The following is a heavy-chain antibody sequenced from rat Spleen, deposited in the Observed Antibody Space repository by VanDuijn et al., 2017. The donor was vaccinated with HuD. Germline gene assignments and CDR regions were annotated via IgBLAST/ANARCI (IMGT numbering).Heavy chain of an antibody. D-gene: IGHD1-11*01. CDR1: GFTFSSHV. J-gene: IGHJ3*01. CDR2: ISPSGGST. Sequence: EVQLVESGGDLVQPGRSLKLSCAASGFTFSSHVMAWIRQAPTKGLEWVASISPSGGSTYYRDSVKGRFTISRDNAKSTLYLQMNSLRSEDTATYYCARHTRVWWFAYWGQGTLVTVSS. CDR3: ARHTRVWWFAY. V-gene: IGHV5-19*01.